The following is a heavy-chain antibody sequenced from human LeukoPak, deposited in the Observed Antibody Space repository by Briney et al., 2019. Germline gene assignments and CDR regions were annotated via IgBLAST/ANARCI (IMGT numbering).Heavy chain of an antibody. V-gene: IGHV3-23*01. J-gene: IGHJ4*02. D-gene: IGHD5-24*01. CDR1: GFTFSSYA. Sequence: PGGSLRLSCAASGFTFSSYAMSWVRQAPGRGLEWVSAISGSGGSTYYADSVKGRFTISRDNSKNTLYLRMNSLRAEDTAVYYCAKDRRDGYSLYFDYWGQGTLVTVSS. CDR3: AKDRRDGYSLYFDY. CDR2: ISGSGGST.